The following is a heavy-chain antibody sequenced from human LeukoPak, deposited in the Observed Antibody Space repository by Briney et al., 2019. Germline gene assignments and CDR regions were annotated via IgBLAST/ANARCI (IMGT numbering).Heavy chain of an antibody. CDR1: GFTFSSYA. CDR2: IGGSGGST. V-gene: IGHV3-23*01. CDR3: FTSNIVATIGFYYYYYGMDV. Sequence: GGSLRLSCAASGFTFSSYAMSWVRQAPGKGLEWVSAIGGSGGSTYYADSVKGRFTISRDNSKNTLYLQMNILRAEDTAVYYCFTSNIVATIGFYYYYYGMDVWGQGTTVTVSS. J-gene: IGHJ6*02. D-gene: IGHD5-12*01.